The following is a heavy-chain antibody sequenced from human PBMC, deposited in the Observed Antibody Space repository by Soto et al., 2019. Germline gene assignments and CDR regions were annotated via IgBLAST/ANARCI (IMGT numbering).Heavy chain of an antibody. Sequence: SETLSLTCTVSGGSISSSSYYWGWIRQPPGKGLEWIGSIYYSGSTYYNPSLKSRVTISVDTSKNQFSLKLSSVTAADTAVYYCATLKGGYFDYWGQGTLVTVSS. CDR3: ATLKGGYFDY. CDR1: GGSISSSSYY. V-gene: IGHV4-39*01. CDR2: IYYSGST. J-gene: IGHJ4*02.